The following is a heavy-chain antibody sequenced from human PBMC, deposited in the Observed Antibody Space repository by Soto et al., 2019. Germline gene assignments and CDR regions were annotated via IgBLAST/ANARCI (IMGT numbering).Heavy chain of an antibody. CDR3: ARLMVRGVTTILFDY. D-gene: IGHD3-10*01. Sequence: PSETLSLTCTVSGGSISSSSYYWGWIRQPPGKGLEWIGSIYYSGSTYYNPSLKSRVTISVDTSKNQFSLKLSSVTAADTAVYYCARLMVRGVTTILFDYWGQGTLVTVS. J-gene: IGHJ4*02. CDR1: GGSISSSSYY. V-gene: IGHV4-39*01. CDR2: IYYSGST.